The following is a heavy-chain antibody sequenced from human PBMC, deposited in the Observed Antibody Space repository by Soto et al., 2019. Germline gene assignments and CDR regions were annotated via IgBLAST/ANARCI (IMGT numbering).Heavy chain of an antibody. D-gene: IGHD1-26*01. CDR1: GGSFSGYY. Sequence: SETLSLTCAVYGGSFSGYYWSWIRQPPWKGLEWIGEINHSGSTNYNPSLKSRVTISVDTSKNQFSLKLSSVTAADTAVYYCASVGANTPFDYWGQGTLVTVSS. CDR3: ASVGANTPFDY. V-gene: IGHV4-34*01. CDR2: INHSGST. J-gene: IGHJ4*02.